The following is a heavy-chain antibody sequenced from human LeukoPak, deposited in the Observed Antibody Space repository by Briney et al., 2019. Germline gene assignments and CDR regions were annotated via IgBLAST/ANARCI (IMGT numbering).Heavy chain of an antibody. CDR3: AKDIVVVPAAGNAFDI. J-gene: IGHJ3*02. CDR2: ISYDGSNK. CDR1: GFTFSSYA. V-gene: IGHV3-30*04. D-gene: IGHD2-2*01. Sequence: PGGSLRLSCAASGFTFSSYAMHWVRQAPGKGLEWVAVISYDGSNKYYADSVRGRFTLSRDNSKNTLYLQMNSLRAEDTAVYYCAKDIVVVPAAGNAFDIWGQGTMVTVSS.